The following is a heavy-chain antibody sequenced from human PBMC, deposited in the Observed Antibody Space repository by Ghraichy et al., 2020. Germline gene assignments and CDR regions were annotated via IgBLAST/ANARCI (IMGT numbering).Heavy chain of an antibody. CDR3: ARLTTTVTPY. J-gene: IGHJ4*02. Sequence: GGSLRLSCAASGFTFSGYWMSWVRQAPGKGLECVANIKPDGSEKNYVDSVKGRFTISRDNAKNSLYLQMNSLRAEDTAVYYCARLTTTVTPYWGQGTLVTVSS. CDR2: IKPDGSEK. D-gene: IGHD4-17*01. V-gene: IGHV3-7*03. CDR1: GFTFSGYW.